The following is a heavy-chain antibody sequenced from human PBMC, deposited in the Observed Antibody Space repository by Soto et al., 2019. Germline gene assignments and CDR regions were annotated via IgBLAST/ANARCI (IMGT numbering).Heavy chain of an antibody. J-gene: IGHJ3*02. V-gene: IGHV4-59*01. CDR3: ASAMYGDYATFDI. D-gene: IGHD4-17*01. Sequence: QVQLQESGPGLVKPSETVSLTCTVSGGSISSYCWSWIRQPPGKGLEWIGYIYYSGSTNYNPSLKSRVTISVDTSKIQFSLKLSSVTAADTAVYYCASAMYGDYATFDIWGQGTMVTVSS. CDR1: GGSISSYC. CDR2: IYYSGST.